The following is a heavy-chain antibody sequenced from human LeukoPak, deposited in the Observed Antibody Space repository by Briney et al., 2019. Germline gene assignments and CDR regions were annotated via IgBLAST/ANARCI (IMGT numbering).Heavy chain of an antibody. V-gene: IGHV4-59*01. Sequence: SETLSLTCTVSGGSISSYYWSWIRQPPGKGLEWIGYIYYSGSTNYNPSLKSRVTISVDTSKNQFSLKLSSVTAADTAVYYCARMGGFSLAAAAYFDYWGQGTLVTVSS. D-gene: IGHD6-13*01. J-gene: IGHJ4*02. CDR3: ARMGGFSLAAAAYFDY. CDR2: IYYSGST. CDR1: GGSISSYY.